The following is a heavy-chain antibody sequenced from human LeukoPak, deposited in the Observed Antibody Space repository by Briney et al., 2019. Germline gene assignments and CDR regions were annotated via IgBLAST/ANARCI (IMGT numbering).Heavy chain of an antibody. D-gene: IGHD4-11*01. CDR2: ISSSSYI. V-gene: IGHV3-21*01. CDR3: ARDRVTRPSDAFDI. J-gene: IGHJ3*02. CDR1: GFTFSSYS. Sequence: PGGSLRLSCAASGFTFSSYSMNWVRQAPGKGLEWVSSISSSSYIYYADSVKGRFTISRDNAKNSLYLQMNSLRAEDTAVYYCARDRVTRPSDAFDIWGQGTMVTVSS.